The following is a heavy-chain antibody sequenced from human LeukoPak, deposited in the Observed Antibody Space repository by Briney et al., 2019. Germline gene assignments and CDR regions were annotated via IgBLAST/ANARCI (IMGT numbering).Heavy chain of an antibody. V-gene: IGHV3-11*04. CDR3: ASALGGSSFDY. Sequence: PGGSLRLSCAASGFTFSDYYMGGIRKAPGKGLEWVAYISSSGSTIYYADSVKGRFTISRDNAKNSLYLQMNSLRAEDTAVYYCASALGGSSFDYWGQGTLVTVSS. CDR1: GFTFSDYY. J-gene: IGHJ4*02. CDR2: ISSSGSTI.